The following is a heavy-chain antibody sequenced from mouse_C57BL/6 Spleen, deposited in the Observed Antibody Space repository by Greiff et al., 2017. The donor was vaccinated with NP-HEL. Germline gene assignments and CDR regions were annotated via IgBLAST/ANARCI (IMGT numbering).Heavy chain of an antibody. V-gene: IGHV1-53*01. D-gene: IGHD4-1*01. J-gene: IGHJ3*01. CDR1: GYTFTSYW. CDR2: INPSNGGT. CDR3: AREQGNWEAWFAY. Sequence: QVQLQQSGTELVKPGASVKLSCKASGYTFTSYWMHWVKQRPGQGLEWIGNINPSNGGTNYNEKFKSKATLTVDKSSSTAYMQLSSLTSEDSAVYYCAREQGNWEAWFAYWGQGTLVTVSA.